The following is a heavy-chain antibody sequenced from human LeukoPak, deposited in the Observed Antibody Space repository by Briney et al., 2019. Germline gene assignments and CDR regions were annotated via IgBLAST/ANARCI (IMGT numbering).Heavy chain of an antibody. CDR3: AKQSYARSLGE. D-gene: IGHD2-8*01. CDR2: TNSGGTST. V-gene: IGHV3-23*01. Sequence: QPGGSLRLSCATSGSPFSDFSMSWVRQAPGKGLEWISTTNSGGTSTYYAESVKGRFTISRDNSKNTLYLQMSSLGVEDTAVYYCAKQSYARSLGEGGPGTLVSVSS. CDR1: GSPFSDFS. J-gene: IGHJ4*02.